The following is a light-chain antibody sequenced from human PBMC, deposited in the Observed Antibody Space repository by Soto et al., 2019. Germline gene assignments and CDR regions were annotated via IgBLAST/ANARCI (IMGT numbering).Light chain of an antibody. Sequence: EIVLTQSPATLSLSPGERATLSCRASQSVSSYLGWYQQKPGQAPRLLIYDASNRATGIPARFSGSGSGTDFSLTISSLEPDDFAVYYCQQRSNWPLTFGGGTKVEIK. V-gene: IGKV3-11*01. CDR1: QSVSSY. J-gene: IGKJ4*01. CDR2: DAS. CDR3: QQRSNWPLT.